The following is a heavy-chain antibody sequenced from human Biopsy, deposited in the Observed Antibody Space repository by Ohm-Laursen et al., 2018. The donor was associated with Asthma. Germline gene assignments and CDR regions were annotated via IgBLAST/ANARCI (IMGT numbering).Heavy chain of an antibody. J-gene: IGHJ4*02. CDR2: MSYDGSIK. Sequence: SLRLSCAASGFMFRSFGMHWVRQAPGKGLEWVALMSYDGSIKDYADSVKGRFTISRDNSMNTLYLRMNSLRVEDTAVYYCARGLDYSGRSGFDYWGQGTLVTVSS. V-gene: IGHV3-30*03. CDR1: GFMFRSFG. D-gene: IGHD3-10*01. CDR3: ARGLDYSGRSGFDY.